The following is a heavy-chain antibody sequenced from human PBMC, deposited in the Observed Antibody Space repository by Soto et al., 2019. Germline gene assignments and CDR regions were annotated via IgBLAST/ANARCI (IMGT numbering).Heavy chain of an antibody. J-gene: IGHJ6*02. Sequence: PGGSLRLSCAASGFTFRSYGMHWVRQAPGKGLVWVSRINSDGSSTSYADSVKGRFTISRDNAKNTLYLQMNSLRAEDTAVYYCARVNFGYYYYGMDVWGQGTTVTVSS. CDR2: INSDGSST. V-gene: IGHV3-74*01. CDR1: GFTFRSYG. CDR3: ARVNFGYYYYGMDV. D-gene: IGHD3-10*01.